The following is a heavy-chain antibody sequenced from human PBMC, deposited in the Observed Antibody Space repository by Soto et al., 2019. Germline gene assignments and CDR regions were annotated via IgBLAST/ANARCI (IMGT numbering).Heavy chain of an antibody. D-gene: IGHD3-22*01. CDR2: ISAYNGNT. CDR1: GYTFTSYG. V-gene: IGHV1-18*01. Sequence: ASVKVSCKASGYTFTSYGISWVRQAPGQGLEWMGWISAYNGNTNYAQKLQGRVTMTTDTSTSTAYMELRSLRSDDTAVYYCATALTYYYDSSGSYWGQGTLVTVS. J-gene: IGHJ4*02. CDR3: ATALTYYYDSSGSY.